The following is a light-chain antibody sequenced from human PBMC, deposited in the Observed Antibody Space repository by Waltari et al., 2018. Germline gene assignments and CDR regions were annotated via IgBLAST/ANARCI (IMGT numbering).Light chain of an antibody. J-gene: IGLJ2*01. CDR1: SSDVGSYNL. Sequence: QSALTQPASVSGSPGQSITISCTGTSSDVGSYNLFSWYQQHPGKAPKLMIYEVSKRPSGVSNRFSGSKSGNTASLTISGLQAEDEADYYCCSYAGSRMVFGGGTKLTVL. V-gene: IGLV2-23*02. CDR3: CSYAGSRMV. CDR2: EVS.